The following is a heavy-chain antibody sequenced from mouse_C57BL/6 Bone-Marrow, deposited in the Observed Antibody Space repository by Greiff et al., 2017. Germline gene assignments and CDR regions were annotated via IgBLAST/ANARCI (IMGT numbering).Heavy chain of an antibody. Sequence: DVMLVESGGGLVKPGGSLKLSCAASGFTFSSYAMSWVRQPPEKRLEWVATISDGGSYTYYPDNVKGRFTISRDNAKNNLYLQMSHLKSEDTAMYYCERVGFDYWGQGTTLTVSS. V-gene: IGHV5-4*03. CDR2: ISDGGSYT. J-gene: IGHJ2*01. CDR3: ERVGFDY. CDR1: GFTFSSYA. D-gene: IGHD4-1*01.